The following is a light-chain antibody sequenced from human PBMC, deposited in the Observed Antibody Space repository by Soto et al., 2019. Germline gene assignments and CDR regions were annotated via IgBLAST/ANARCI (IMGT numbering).Light chain of an antibody. CDR3: QQYYSSPFT. CDR1: QSVLYSSNDKNY. V-gene: IGKV4-1*01. Sequence: DIVMTQSPDSLAVSLGERATINCKSSQSVLYSSNDKNYLAWYQQKAGQPPKLLIYWASTRYSGVPDRFSGSGSGTDFTLTISSLQAEDGAVYHCQQYYSSPFTFGGGTKVEIK. CDR2: WAS. J-gene: IGKJ4*01.